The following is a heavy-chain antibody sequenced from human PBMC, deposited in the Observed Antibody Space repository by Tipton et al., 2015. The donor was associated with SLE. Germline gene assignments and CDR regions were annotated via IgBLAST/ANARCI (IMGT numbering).Heavy chain of an antibody. J-gene: IGHJ3*02. Sequence: TLSLTCTVSGGSVSSGSYYWSWIRQPPGKGLEWIGYIYYSGSTNYNPSLKSRVTISVDTSKNQFSLKLSSVTAADTAVYYCARDKGSSGYYLDAFDIWGQGTMVTVSS. D-gene: IGHD3-22*01. CDR1: GGSVSSGSYY. V-gene: IGHV4-61*01. CDR2: IYYSGST. CDR3: ARDKGSSGYYLDAFDI.